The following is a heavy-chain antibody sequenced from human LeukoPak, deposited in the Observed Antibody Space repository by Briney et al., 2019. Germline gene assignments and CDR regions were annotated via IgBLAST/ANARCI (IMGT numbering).Heavy chain of an antibody. D-gene: IGHD3-22*01. CDR2: IYYSGST. V-gene: IGHV4-59*12. J-gene: IGHJ4*02. CDR3: ARDRYYYDSSGYSLDY. Sequence: SETLSLTCTVSGGSISSYYWSWIRQPPGKGLERIGYIYYSGSTNYNPSLKSRVTISVDTSKNQFSLKLSSVTAADTAVYYCARDRYYYDSSGYSLDYWGQGTLVTVSS. CDR1: GGSISSYY.